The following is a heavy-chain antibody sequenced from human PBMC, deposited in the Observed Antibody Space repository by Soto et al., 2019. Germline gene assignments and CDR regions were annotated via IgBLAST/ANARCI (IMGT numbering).Heavy chain of an antibody. J-gene: IGHJ4*02. CDR2: ISAYNGNT. Sequence: ASVKVSCKASGYTFTSYGISWVRQAPGQGLEWMGWISAYNGNTNYAQKLQGRVTMTTDTSTSTAYMELRSLRSDDTAVYYCARVESGYYDILTGYHYWGQGTLVNVS. V-gene: IGHV1-18*01. D-gene: IGHD3-9*01. CDR3: ARVESGYYDILTGYHY. CDR1: GYTFTSYG.